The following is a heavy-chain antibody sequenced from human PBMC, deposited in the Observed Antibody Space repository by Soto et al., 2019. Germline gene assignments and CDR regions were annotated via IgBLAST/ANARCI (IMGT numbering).Heavy chain of an antibody. CDR3: ARGSLDCGGDCYLPYFDY. D-gene: IGHD2-21*02. J-gene: IGHJ4*02. Sequence: TLSLTCAVSGGSISSGGYSWIWIRQPPGKGLEWIGYIYHSGSTYYNPSLKSRVTISVDRSKNQFSLKLSSVTAADTAVYYCARGSLDCGGDCYLPYFDYWGQGTLVTVSS. CDR2: IYHSGST. CDR1: GGSISSGGYS. V-gene: IGHV4-30-2*01.